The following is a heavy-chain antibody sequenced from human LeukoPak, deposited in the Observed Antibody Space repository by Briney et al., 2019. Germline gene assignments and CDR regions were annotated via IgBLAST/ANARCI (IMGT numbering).Heavy chain of an antibody. Sequence: RSGGPLSSSWASAEFTSNSYLMSWVRQAPGRGLWWVSRLDGDGATTRSEDSVKGRFTISRDNANNMVYLEMNSLRVEDTAVYYCTRDSGPDRRYFDLSGRGTLVTVSS. CDR2: LDGDGATT. CDR1: EFTSNSYL. CDR3: TRDSGPDRRYFDL. D-gene: IGHD7-27*01. J-gene: IGHJ2*01. V-gene: IGHV3-74*01.